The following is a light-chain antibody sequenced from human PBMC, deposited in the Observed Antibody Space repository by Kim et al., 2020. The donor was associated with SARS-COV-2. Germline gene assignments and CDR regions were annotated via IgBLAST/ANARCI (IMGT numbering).Light chain of an antibody. CDR1: SLRRYY. CDR3: KSRDSSIKVV. J-gene: IGLJ2*01. CDR2: GKN. V-gene: IGLV3-19*01. Sequence: VALGQAVGITSQGDSLRRYYASWYQQRPGQAPVLVIYGKNNRPSGIPNRFSGSSSGNTASLTITAAQAEDEADYYCKSRDSSIKVVFGGGTKLTVL.